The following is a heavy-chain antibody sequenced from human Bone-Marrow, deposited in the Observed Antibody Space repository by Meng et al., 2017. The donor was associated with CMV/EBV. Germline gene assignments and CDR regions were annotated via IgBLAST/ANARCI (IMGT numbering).Heavy chain of an antibody. CDR2: ISSSSSYI. CDR3: AREGHYYYGMDV. V-gene: IGHV3-21*01. CDR1: GFTFSSYS. J-gene: IGHJ6*02. Sequence: GGSLRLSCAASGFTFSSYSMNWVRQAPGKGLEWVSSISSSSSYIYYADSVKGRFTISRDNAKNSLYLQMNSLRAEDTAVYYCAREGHYYYGMDVWGQGTMVTVSS.